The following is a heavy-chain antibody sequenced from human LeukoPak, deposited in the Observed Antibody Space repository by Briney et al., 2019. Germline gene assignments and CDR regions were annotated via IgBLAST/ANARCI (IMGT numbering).Heavy chain of an antibody. V-gene: IGHV4-39*01. Sequence: SETLSLTCTVSGGSISSSSYYWGWIRQPPGKGLEWIGSIYYSGSTYYNPTLKSRVTISVDTSKNQFSLKLSSVTAADTAVYYCARGNITIFGVVTNWGQGTLVTVSS. D-gene: IGHD3-3*01. CDR2: IYYSGST. CDR3: ARGNITIFGVVTN. CDR1: GGSISSSSYY. J-gene: IGHJ4*02.